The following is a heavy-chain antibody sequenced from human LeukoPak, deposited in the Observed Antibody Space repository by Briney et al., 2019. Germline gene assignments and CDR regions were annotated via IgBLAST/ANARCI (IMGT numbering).Heavy chain of an antibody. CDR1: GGPITSSKYL. D-gene: IGHD2-2*01. CDR3: AGLGVMALVYQFEF. Sequence: SETLSLTCAVSGGPITSSKYLWGWIRQPPGKGLEWIGSISYSGSTDYNPSLKSRVTISVDTSKNHFSLKLTSVTAADTAVYYCAGLGVMALVYQFEFWGQGSPVTVSS. V-gene: IGHV4-39*07. CDR2: ISYSGST. J-gene: IGHJ4*02.